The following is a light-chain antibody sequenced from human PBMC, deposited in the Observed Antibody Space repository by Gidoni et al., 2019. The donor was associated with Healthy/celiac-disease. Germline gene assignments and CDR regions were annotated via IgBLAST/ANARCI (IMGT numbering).Light chain of an antibody. CDR1: QDISNY. J-gene: IGKJ2*01. CDR3: QQYDNLTPYT. V-gene: IGKV1-33*01. CDR2: DAS. Sequence: ITQSPSSLSASVGDRVTITCQASQDISNYLNWYQQKPGKAPKLLIYDASNLETGVPSRFSGSGSGTDFTFTISSLQHEDIATYYCQQYDNLTPYTFGQGTKLEIK.